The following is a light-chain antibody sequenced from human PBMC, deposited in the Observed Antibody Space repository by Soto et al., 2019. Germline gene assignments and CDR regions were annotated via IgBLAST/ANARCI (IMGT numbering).Light chain of an antibody. CDR1: QSVSSN. V-gene: IGKV3-15*01. J-gene: IGKJ1*01. CDR2: GAS. CDR3: LQYNYFWT. Sequence: EIVMTQSPATLSVSPGERATLSCGASQSVSSNLAWYQQKPGQAPRLLIYGASTRATGIPARFSGSGSGTEFTLTISSLQSEGFAAYYCLQYNYFWTFGQGTKVEIK.